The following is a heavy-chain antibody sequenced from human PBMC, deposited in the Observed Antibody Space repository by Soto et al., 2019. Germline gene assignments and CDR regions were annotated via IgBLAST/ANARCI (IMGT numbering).Heavy chain of an antibody. J-gene: IGHJ6*04. CDR3: ASPHGYFDTNGYYGACTDYGMDV. D-gene: IGHD3-22*01. Sequence: GGSLRPSCLASGCSFSTYDMNWVRHAPGKGLEWISYISSSSSTIYYADSVKGRFTISRDNAENSLYLQMNSLRDEDTAVYYYASPHGYFDTNGYYGACTDYGMDVWGEGTTVTVSS. CDR1: GCSFSTYD. CDR2: ISSSSSTI. V-gene: IGHV3-48*02.